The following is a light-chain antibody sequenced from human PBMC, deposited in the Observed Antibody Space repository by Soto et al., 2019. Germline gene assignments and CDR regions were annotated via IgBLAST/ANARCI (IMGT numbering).Light chain of an antibody. CDR2: DAS. CDR3: QQRSNWPRT. Sequence: EIVLTQSPATLSLSPGERATLSCRASQSVSTYLAWYQQKPGQAPRLLIYDASNRATGTPARFSGSGSGTDFTPTISSLESEDFAVYYCQQRSNWPRTFGQGTKLEIK. CDR1: QSVSTY. V-gene: IGKV3-11*01. J-gene: IGKJ2*01.